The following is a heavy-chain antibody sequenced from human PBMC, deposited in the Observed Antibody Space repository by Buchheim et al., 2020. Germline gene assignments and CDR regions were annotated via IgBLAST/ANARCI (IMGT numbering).Heavy chain of an antibody. Sequence: QVQLQESGPGLVKASETLSLTCTVSGGSVSRGSYFWTWIRQPPGKGLEWIGYMHYSGSTVYNPSLKSRVSISVDTSQNQFSLKLNSATSADTAVYYCARGGWLVGLDHWGQGTL. CDR3: ARGGWLVGLDH. CDR1: GGSVSRGSYF. J-gene: IGHJ4*02. D-gene: IGHD6-19*01. V-gene: IGHV4-61*01. CDR2: MHYSGST.